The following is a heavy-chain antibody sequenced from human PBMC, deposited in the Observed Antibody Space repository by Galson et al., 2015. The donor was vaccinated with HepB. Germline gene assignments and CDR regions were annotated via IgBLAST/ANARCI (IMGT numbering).Heavy chain of an antibody. D-gene: IGHD6-19*01. CDR3: ARESVTWQWMPIDH. J-gene: IGHJ4*02. V-gene: IGHV3-30*04. CDR2: ISYDVDNK. CDR1: GFTFSSFA. Sequence: SLRLSCAASGFTFSSFAIHWVRQAPGKGLEWVAFISYDVDNKNYADSVKGRFTISRDNSKNTVYLQMNSLRDVDTAVYYCARESVTWQWMPIDHWGQGTLVTVSS.